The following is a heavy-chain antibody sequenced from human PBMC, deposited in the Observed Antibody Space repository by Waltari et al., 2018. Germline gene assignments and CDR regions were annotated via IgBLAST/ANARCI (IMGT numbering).Heavy chain of an antibody. CDR1: GYPFTAFN. V-gene: IGHV1-2*02. D-gene: IGHD3-10*01. J-gene: IGHJ3*01. CDR3: ARPGDFAAFEF. CDR2: SNPDSGDT. Sequence: QVQLLQSGADVKNPGTSVKVSCKAFGYPFTAFNIHWVRQAPGQGLQWIGWSNPDSGDTKDVQKFEGRVTMTTDTSSNTVYMELNSLRSDDTAVYYCARPGDFAAFEFWGQGTTVIVSS.